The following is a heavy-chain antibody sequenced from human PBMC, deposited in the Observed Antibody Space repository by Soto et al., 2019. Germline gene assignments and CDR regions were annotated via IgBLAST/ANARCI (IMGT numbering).Heavy chain of an antibody. J-gene: IGHJ5*02. V-gene: IGHV4-34*01. D-gene: IGHD2-2*01. CDR1: GGSFSGYY. CDR3: ARSPGGGDIVVVPAASHWFDP. CDR2: INHSGST. Sequence: SETLSLTCAVYGGSFSGYYWSWIRQPPGKGLEWIGEINHSGSTNYNPSLKSRVTISVDTSKNQFSLKLSSVTAADTAVYYCARSPGGGDIVVVPAASHWFDPWGQGTLVTVSS.